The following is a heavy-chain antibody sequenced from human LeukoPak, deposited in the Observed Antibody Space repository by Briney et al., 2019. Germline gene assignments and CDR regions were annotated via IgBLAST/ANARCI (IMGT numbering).Heavy chain of an antibody. CDR1: GLTVSGNH. D-gene: IGHD6-13*01. CDR2: IYRGGDS. J-gene: IGHJ4*02. Sequence: PGGSLRLSCAASGLTVSGNHMSWVRQAPGKGLEWVSVIYRGGDSYYADSVKGRFTISRDSSKNTLYLQMNSLRAEDTAVYYCASRTSSSWYDYWGQGTLVTVSS. CDR3: ASRTSSSWYDY. V-gene: IGHV3-66*01.